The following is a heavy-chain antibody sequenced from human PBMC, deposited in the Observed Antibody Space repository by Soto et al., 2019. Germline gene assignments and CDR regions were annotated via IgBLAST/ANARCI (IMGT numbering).Heavy chain of an antibody. J-gene: IGHJ6*02. D-gene: IGHD4-17*01. CDR1: GGSISSYY. Sequence: SETLSLTCTVSGGSISSYYWSWIRQPAGKGLEWIGRIYTSGSTNYNPSLKSRVTMSVDTSKNQFSLKLSSVTAADTAVYYCARAGNDYGDYQYYYGMDVWGQGTTVTVSS. V-gene: IGHV4-4*07. CDR2: IYTSGST. CDR3: ARAGNDYGDYQYYYGMDV.